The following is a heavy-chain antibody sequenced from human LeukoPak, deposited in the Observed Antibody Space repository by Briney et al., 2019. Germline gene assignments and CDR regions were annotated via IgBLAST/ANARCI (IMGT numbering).Heavy chain of an antibody. CDR1: GFTFSSYA. CDR3: ARYASSREVITSYYFDY. Sequence: PGGSLRLSCAASGFTFSSYAMSWVRQAPGKGLEWVSAISGSGGSTYYADSVKGRFTISRDNSKNTLYLQMNSLRAEDTAVYYCARYASSREVITSYYFDYWGQGTLVTVSS. V-gene: IGHV3-23*01. CDR2: ISGSGGST. J-gene: IGHJ4*02. D-gene: IGHD3-22*01.